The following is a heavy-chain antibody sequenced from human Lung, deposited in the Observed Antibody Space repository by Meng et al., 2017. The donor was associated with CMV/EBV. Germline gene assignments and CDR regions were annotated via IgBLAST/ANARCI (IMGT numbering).Heavy chain of an antibody. D-gene: IGHD1-26*01. J-gene: IGHJ4*02. CDR1: GYPFTAYG. V-gene: IGHV1-18*01. Sequence: CRASGYPFTAYGISWVRQAPGQGLEWMGWINPYSGSTNYAQNLQGTVTMTTDTSTSTAYMELRSLRSDDTAVYYCARDEGATPFDYWGQGTLVTVSS. CDR2: INPYSGST. CDR3: ARDEGATPFDY.